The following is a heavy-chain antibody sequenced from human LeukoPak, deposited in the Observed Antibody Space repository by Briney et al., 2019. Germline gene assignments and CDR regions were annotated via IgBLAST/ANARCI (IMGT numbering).Heavy chain of an antibody. J-gene: IGHJ4*02. CDR1: GFTFSDYY. CDR3: ARLGWATAPLDY. D-gene: IGHD5-12*01. CDR2: ISSSSSYT. V-gene: IGHV3-11*06. Sequence: GGSLTLSCAASGFTFSDYYMSWIRQAPGKGLEWVSYISSSSSYTNYADSVKGRFTISRDNAKNSLYLQMNSLRAEDTAVYYCARLGWATAPLDYWGQGTLVTVSS.